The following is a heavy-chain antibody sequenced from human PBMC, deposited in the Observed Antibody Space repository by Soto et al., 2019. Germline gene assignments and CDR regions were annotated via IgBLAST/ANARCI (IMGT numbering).Heavy chain of an antibody. V-gene: IGHV4-59*01. Sequence: SETLSLTCTVSGGSISSYYWSWIRQPPGKGLEWIGYIYYSGSTNYNPSLKSRVTTSVDTSKNQFSLKLSSVTAADTAVYYCARSNGDYVVNLDYWGQGTLVTVSS. D-gene: IGHD4-17*01. CDR2: IYYSGST. J-gene: IGHJ4*02. CDR1: GGSISSYY. CDR3: ARSNGDYVVNLDY.